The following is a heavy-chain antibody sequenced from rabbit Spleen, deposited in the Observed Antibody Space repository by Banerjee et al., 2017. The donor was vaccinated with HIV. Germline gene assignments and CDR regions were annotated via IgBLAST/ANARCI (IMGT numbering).Heavy chain of an antibody. CDR3: VRLFSL. CDR1: GIDFSSYS. CDR2: IYAGSDNT. J-gene: IGHJ4*01. Sequence: QEQLEESGGGLVKPGGTLTLTCKASGIDFSSYSMSWVRQAPGKGLEWIGIIYAGSDNTYYASWVNGRFTISSDNAQNTVSLQLSSLTAADTATYFCVRLFSLWGPGTLVTVS. V-gene: IGHV1S43*01.